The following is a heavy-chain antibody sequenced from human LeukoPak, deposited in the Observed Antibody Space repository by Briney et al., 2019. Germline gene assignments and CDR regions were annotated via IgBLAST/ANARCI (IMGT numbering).Heavy chain of an antibody. D-gene: IGHD4-17*01. V-gene: IGHV3-30*02. CDR1: GFTFSSYG. Sequence: GGSLRLSCAASGFTFSSYGMHWVRQAPDKGLEWVAFIRYDGSNKYYADSVKGRFTISRDNSKNTLYLQMNSLRAEDTAVYYCAKDGVTVTTFHAFDVWGQGTMVTVSS. J-gene: IGHJ3*01. CDR3: AKDGVTVTTFHAFDV. CDR2: IRYDGSNK.